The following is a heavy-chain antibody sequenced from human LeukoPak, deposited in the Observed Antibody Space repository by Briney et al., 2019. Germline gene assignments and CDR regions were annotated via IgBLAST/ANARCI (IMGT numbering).Heavy chain of an antibody. D-gene: IGHD3-10*01. J-gene: IGHJ4*02. CDR3: ARHYSSGSYYKY. CDR2: INQSGST. CDR1: GGSFSGYY. Sequence: PSETLSLTCAVYGGSFSGYYWSWIRQPPGKGLEWIGEINQSGSTNYNPSLKSRVTISVDTSKNQFSLKLSSVTAADTAVYYCARHYSSGSYYKYWGQGTLVTVSS. V-gene: IGHV4-34*01.